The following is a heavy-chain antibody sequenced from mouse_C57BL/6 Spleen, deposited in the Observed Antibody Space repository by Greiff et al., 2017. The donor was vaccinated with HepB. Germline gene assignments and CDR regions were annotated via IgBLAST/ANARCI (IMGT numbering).Heavy chain of an antibody. J-gene: IGHJ4*01. V-gene: IGHV3-6*01. CDR3: ARETVVSVDY. CDR1: GYSITSGYY. CDR2: ISYDGSN. D-gene: IGHD1-1*01. Sequence: EVKLVESGPGLVKPSQSLSLTCSVTGYSITSGYYWNWIRQFPGNKLEWMGYISYDGSNNYNPSLKNRISITRDTSKNQFFLKLNSVTTEDTATYYCARETVVSVDYWGQGTSVTVSS.